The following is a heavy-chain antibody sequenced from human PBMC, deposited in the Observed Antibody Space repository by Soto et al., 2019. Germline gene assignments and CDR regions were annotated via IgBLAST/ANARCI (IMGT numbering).Heavy chain of an antibody. Sequence: GESLKSCGKGSGYSFTRDWIGWVRQMPGKGLEWMGRIDPSDSYTNYSPSFQGHVTISADKSISTAYLQWSSLKASDTAMYYCTRQVFNRSSCYYDYAMALRAHGTTLPVSS. D-gene: IGHD6-6*01. CDR3: TRQVFNRSSCYYDYAMAL. CDR2: IDPSDSYT. J-gene: IGHJ6*02. V-gene: IGHV5-10-1*01. CDR1: GYSFTRDW.